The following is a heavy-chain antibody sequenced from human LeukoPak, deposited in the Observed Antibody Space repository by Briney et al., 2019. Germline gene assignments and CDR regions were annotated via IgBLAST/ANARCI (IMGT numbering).Heavy chain of an antibody. CDR2: IYYRGST. CDR1: GGSISSYY. Sequence: PSETLSLTCTVSGGSISSYYWSWIRQPPGKGLEWIGYIYYRGSTNYNPSLKSRVTISVDTSKNQFSLKLSSVTAADTAVYYCARGYYYYMDVWGKGTTVTVSS. J-gene: IGHJ6*03. CDR3: ARGYYYYMDV. V-gene: IGHV4-59*01.